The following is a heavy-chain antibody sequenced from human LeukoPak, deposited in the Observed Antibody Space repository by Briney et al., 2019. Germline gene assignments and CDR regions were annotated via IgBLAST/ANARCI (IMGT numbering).Heavy chain of an antibody. CDR1: GYTFTSYA. Sequence: GASVKVSCKASGYTFTSYAMNWVRQAPGQGLEWMGWINTNTGNPTYAQGFTGRFVFSLDTSVSTAYLQISSLEAEDTAVYYCARTLVVMGYYYYGMDVWGQGTTVTVSS. J-gene: IGHJ6*02. CDR3: ARTLVVMGYYYYGMDV. CDR2: INTNTGNP. V-gene: IGHV7-4-1*02. D-gene: IGHD3-22*01.